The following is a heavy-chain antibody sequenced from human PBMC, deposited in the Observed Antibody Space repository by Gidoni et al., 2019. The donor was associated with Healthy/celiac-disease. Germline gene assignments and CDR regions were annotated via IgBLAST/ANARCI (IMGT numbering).Heavy chain of an antibody. CDR2: INHSGST. D-gene: IGHD2-2*02. CDR3: ARDRRAYYCSSTSCYNYYYGMDV. Sequence: QVQLQQWGAGLLKPSETLSLTCAVYGGSFGGYYWCWIRQPPGKGLEWIGEINHSGSTNYNPSLKSRVTIAVDTSKNQFSLKLSSVTAADTAVYYWARDRRAYYCSSTSCYNYYYGMDVWGQGTTVTVSS. J-gene: IGHJ6*02. V-gene: IGHV4-34*01. CDR1: GGSFGGYY.